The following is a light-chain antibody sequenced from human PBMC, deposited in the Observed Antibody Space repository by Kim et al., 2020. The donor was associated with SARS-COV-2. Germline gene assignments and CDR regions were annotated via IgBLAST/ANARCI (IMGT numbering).Light chain of an antibody. CDR3: HTWSTAIV. V-gene: IGLV4-69*01. J-gene: IGLJ2*01. Sequence: GPSVKLTCTLSSGHSTYDITWHQQQPGKGPRYLMKLNSDGRHIKGDGIPDRFSGSSSGAERYLTISSLQSEDEADYYCHTWSTAIVFGGGTQLTVL. CDR1: SGHSTYD. CDR2: LNSDGRH.